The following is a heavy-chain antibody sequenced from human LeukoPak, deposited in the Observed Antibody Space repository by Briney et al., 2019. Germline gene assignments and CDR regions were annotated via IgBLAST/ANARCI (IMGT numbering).Heavy chain of an antibody. CDR3: AKAKDSSGYYSKSHDAFDI. CDR1: GFTFSSYE. D-gene: IGHD3-22*01. Sequence: PGGSLRLSCAASGFTFSSYEMNWVRQAPGKGLEWVSYISSSGSTIYYADSVKGRFTISRDNAKNSLYLQMNSLRAEDTAVYYCAKAKDSSGYYSKSHDAFDIWGQGTMVTVSS. V-gene: IGHV3-48*03. CDR2: ISSSGSTI. J-gene: IGHJ3*02.